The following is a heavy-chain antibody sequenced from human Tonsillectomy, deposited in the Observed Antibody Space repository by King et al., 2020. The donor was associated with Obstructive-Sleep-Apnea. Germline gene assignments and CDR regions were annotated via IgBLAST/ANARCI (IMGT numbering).Heavy chain of an antibody. Sequence: VQLVESGGGLVQPGGSLRLSCAASEFTFSAYSMNWVRQAPGKGLEWVSYISSSSSTIYYADSVKGRFTISRDNAKNSLYLQMNSLRAEDTAVYYCARSADILTGYYFDYWGQGTLVTVSS. CDR2: ISSSSSTI. CDR1: EFTFSAYS. CDR3: ARSADILTGYYFDY. D-gene: IGHD3-9*01. J-gene: IGHJ4*02. V-gene: IGHV3-48*04.